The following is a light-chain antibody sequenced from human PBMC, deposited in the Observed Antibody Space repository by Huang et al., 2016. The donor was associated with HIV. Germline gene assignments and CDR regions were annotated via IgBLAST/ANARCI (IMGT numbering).Light chain of an antibody. CDR2: AAS. V-gene: IGKV1-6*02. Sequence: AIQLTQSPFSLSASVGDRVTITCRASQDITNDLGWYQQKPGKAPKLRVSAASTLRSGFPARFSGSGSGTDFTLTISSLQPEDFATYFCLQDFTYPRTFGQGTRVEI. CDR1: QDITND. CDR3: LQDFTYPRT. J-gene: IGKJ1*01.